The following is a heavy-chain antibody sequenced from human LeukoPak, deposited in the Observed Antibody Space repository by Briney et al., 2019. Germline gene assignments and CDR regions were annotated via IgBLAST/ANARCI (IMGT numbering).Heavy chain of an antibody. D-gene: IGHD6-13*01. J-gene: IGHJ4*02. V-gene: IGHV3-23*01. CDR3: ASQYTSSRIFDD. CDR2: ISGSGGST. Sequence: GGSLRLSCAASGLTFSNYAMSWVRQAPGKGLEWVSGISGSGGSTYYADSVKGHFTISRDNSKNTLYLQMNSLRAEDTAVYFCASQYTSSRIFDDWGQGTLVTVSS. CDR1: GLTFSNYA.